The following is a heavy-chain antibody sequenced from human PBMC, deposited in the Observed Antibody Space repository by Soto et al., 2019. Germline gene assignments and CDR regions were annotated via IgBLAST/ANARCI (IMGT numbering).Heavy chain of an antibody. CDR1: GFTFSSYA. D-gene: IGHD3-3*01. V-gene: IGHV3-23*01. CDR3: AKGPIFGVENIYDY. CDR2: MSGAGRSS. J-gene: IGHJ4*02. Sequence: DVQLLESGGELVQPGGSLRLCCAASGFTFSSYAMSWVRQAPGKGLEWVSSMSGAGRSSYDADSVKGRFTISRDNSKNTLYLQMNNLRAEDTALYYCAKGPIFGVENIYDYWGQGTLVTVSS.